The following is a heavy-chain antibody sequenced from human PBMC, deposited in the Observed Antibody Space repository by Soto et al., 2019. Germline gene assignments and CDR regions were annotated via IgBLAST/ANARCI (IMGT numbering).Heavy chain of an antibody. CDR3: AKDRRWYYYDSSGYSFDY. Sequence: GGSLRLSCAASGFTFSSYAMSWVRQAPGKGLEWVSAISGSGGSTYYADSVKGRFTISRDNSKNTLYLQMNSLRAEDTAVYYCAKDRRWYYYDSSGYSFDYWGQGTLVTVSS. D-gene: IGHD3-22*01. CDR1: GFTFSSYA. J-gene: IGHJ4*02. V-gene: IGHV3-23*01. CDR2: ISGSGGST.